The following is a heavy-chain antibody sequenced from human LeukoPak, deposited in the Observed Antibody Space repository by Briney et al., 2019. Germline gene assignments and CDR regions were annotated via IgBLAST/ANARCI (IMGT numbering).Heavy chain of an antibody. CDR2: IIPIFGTA. Sequence: SVKVACKASGGTFSGYAISWVRQAPGQGLEWMGGIIPIFGTANYAQKFQGRVTITTDESTSTAYMELSSLRSEDTAVYYCARESGRYHYDSNGYNRYFDYWGQGTLVNVSS. V-gene: IGHV1-69*05. J-gene: IGHJ4*02. CDR3: ARESGRYHYDSNGYNRYFDY. CDR1: GGTFSGYA. D-gene: IGHD3-22*01.